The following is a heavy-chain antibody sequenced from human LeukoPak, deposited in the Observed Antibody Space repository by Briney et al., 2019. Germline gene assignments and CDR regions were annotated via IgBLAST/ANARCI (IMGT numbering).Heavy chain of an antibody. CDR2: ISAYNGNT. CDR1: GYTFTSYG. Sequence: ASVKVSCKASGYTFTSYGTSWVRQAPGQGLEWMGWISAYNGNTNYAQKLQGRVTMTTDTSTSTAYMELRSLRSDDTAVYYCAREGYYDILTGYLYWGQGTLATVSS. V-gene: IGHV1-18*01. CDR3: AREGYYDILTGYLY. D-gene: IGHD3-9*01. J-gene: IGHJ4*02.